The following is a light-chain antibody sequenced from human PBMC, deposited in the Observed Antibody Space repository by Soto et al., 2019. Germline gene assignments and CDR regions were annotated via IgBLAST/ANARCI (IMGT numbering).Light chain of an antibody. CDR3: CSYAGSSTYVV. Sequence: ALTQPRSVSGSPGQSVAISCTGTTSDVGSHNLVSWYQQRPGRAPKLMIYDVNKRPSGIPDRFSGSKSGNTASLTISGLLAEDEADYYCCSYAGSSTYVVFGGGTKLTVL. CDR2: DVN. V-gene: IGLV2-11*01. J-gene: IGLJ2*01. CDR1: TSDVGSHNL.